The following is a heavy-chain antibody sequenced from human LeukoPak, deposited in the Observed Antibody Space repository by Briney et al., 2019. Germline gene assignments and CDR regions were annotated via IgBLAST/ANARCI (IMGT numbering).Heavy chain of an antibody. V-gene: IGHV1-2*06. D-gene: IGHD2-15*01. Sequence: ASVKVSCTASGYTLTGYYMQGVRQAPGQGVEWMGRINPNSGGTIYAQKSQGRVPLTRDTSISTAYMELSRLRSDDTAVYYCATDAGYCSGGSCTEYYFDYWGQGTLVTVSS. CDR2: INPNSGGT. CDR1: GYTLTGYY. CDR3: ATDAGYCSGGSCTEYYFDY. J-gene: IGHJ4*02.